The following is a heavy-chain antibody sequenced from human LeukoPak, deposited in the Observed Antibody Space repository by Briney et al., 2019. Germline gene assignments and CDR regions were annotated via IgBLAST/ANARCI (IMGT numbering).Heavy chain of an antibody. V-gene: IGHV1-2*06. CDR1: GYTFTSYA. J-gene: IGHJ6*02. CDR2: INPNSGGT. Sequence: GASVKVSCKASGYTFTSYAMNWVRQAPGQGLEWMGRINPNSGGTNYAQKFQGRVTMTRDTSISTAYMELSRLRSDDTAVYYCAREKSFPYYYYGMDVWGQGTTVTVSS. CDR3: AREKSFPYYYYGMDV.